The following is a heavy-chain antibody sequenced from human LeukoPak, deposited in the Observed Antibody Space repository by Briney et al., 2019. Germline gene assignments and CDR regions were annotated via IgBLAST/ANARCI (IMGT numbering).Heavy chain of an antibody. CDR3: ARVLWFGELGGYNWFDP. CDR2: IYYSGST. D-gene: IGHD3-10*01. CDR1: GGSISSSSYY. J-gene: IGHJ5*02. V-gene: IGHV4-39*07. Sequence: PSETLSLTCTVSGGSISSSSYYWGWIRQPPGKGLEWIGSIYYSGSTYYNPSLKSRVTISVDTSKNQFSLKLSSETAADTAVYYCARVLWFGELGGYNWFDPWGQGTLVTVSS.